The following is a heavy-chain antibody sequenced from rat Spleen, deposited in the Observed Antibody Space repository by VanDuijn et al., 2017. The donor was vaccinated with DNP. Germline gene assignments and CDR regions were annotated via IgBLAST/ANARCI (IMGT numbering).Heavy chain of an antibody. V-gene: IGHV5-7*01. D-gene: IGHD1-3*01. CDR2: ISYDGSST. CDR1: GFTFSDYN. CDR3: ARLQNYGSYRYYAMDA. Sequence: EVQLVESGGGLVQPGRSLKLSCAASGFTFSDYNMAWVRQAPKKGLEWVATISYDGSSTYYRDSVKGRFTISRDNAKSTLYLQMDSLRSEDTATYYCARLQNYGSYRYYAMDAWGQGTSVTVSS. J-gene: IGHJ4*01.